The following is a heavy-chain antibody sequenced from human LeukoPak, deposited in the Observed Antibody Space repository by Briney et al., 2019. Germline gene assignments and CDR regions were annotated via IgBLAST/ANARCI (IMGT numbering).Heavy chain of an antibody. D-gene: IGHD6-13*01. CDR2: INAGNGNT. Sequence: GASVKVSCKASGYTFTSYAMHWVRQAPGQRLEWMGRINAGNGNTKYSQKFQGRVTITRDTSASTAYMELSSLRSEDTAVYYCARAHSSSWYSFVRYWGQGTLVTVSS. CDR1: GYTFTSYA. V-gene: IGHV1-3*01. J-gene: IGHJ4*02. CDR3: ARAHSSSWYSFVRY.